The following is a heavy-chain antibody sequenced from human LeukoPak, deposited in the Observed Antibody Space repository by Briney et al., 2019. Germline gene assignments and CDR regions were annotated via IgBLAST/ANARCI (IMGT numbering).Heavy chain of an antibody. V-gene: IGHV1-2*02. CDR2: INPNSGGT. Sequence: GASVKVSCKASGYTFTGYYMHWVRQAPGQGLEWMGWINPNSGGTNYAQKFQGRVTMTRDTSISTAYMELSRLRSDDTAVYYCARDRLRELLTLRYYYYYMDVWGKGTTVTVSS. CDR3: ARDRLRELLTLRYYYYYMDV. J-gene: IGHJ6*03. CDR1: GYTFTGYY. D-gene: IGHD1-26*01.